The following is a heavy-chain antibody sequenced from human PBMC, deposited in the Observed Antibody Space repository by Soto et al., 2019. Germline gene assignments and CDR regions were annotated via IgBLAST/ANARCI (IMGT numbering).Heavy chain of an antibody. Sequence: PGGSLRLSCVASGLTFRNYAMNWVRQAPGKGLELVSPISGSGANTFYIDSVKGRFTISRDNSKNTLYLQMNSLRAEDTAVYYCAKSQTSECSGSPLDSWGQGTLVTVSS. D-gene: IGHD1-26*01. CDR1: GLTFRNYA. V-gene: IGHV3-23*01. CDR3: AKSQTSECSGSPLDS. J-gene: IGHJ4*02. CDR2: ISGSGANT.